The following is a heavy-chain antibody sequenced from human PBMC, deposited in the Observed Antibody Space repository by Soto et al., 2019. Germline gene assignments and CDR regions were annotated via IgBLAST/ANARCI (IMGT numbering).Heavy chain of an antibody. CDR2: ISGYNGKT. CDR1: GYTFTSFG. V-gene: IGHV1-18*04. Sequence: QVQLVQSGAEVKKPGASFKVSCKTSGYTFTSFGVSWVQQAPGQGLEWMGWISGYNGKTKYAQTLQGRVTMTADTSTSTVYMELRGLRSDDTAVYFCARDKMIDDFGLGTYDYWGQGTTVTVTS. CDR3: ARDKMIDDFGLGTYDY. D-gene: IGHD3-10*01. J-gene: IGHJ4*02.